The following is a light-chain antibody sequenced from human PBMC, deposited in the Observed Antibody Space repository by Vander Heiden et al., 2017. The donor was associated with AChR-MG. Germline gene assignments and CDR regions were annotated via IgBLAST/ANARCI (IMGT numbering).Light chain of an antibody. V-gene: IGLV1-40*01. Sequence: QSVLTQPPSVSGAPAQRATISCTGSSSNIGAGYDVHWYQQLPGTAPKLLIYGNSNRPSGVPDRFSGSKSGTSASLAITGLQAEDEADYYCQSYDSSLSGPYVFGTGTKVTVL. J-gene: IGLJ1*01. CDR3: QSYDSSLSGPYV. CDR1: SSNIGAGYD. CDR2: GNS.